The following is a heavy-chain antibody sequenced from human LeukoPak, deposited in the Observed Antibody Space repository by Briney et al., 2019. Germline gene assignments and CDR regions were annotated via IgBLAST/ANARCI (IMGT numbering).Heavy chain of an antibody. D-gene: IGHD6-13*01. CDR2: IYYSGST. CDR1: GGSISSYY. V-gene: IGHV4-59*01. J-gene: IGHJ3*02. Sequence: SETLSLTCTVSGGSISSYYWSWIRQPPGKGLEWIGYIYYSGSTNYNPSLKSRVTISVDTSKNQFSLKLSSVTAADTAVYYCARDLAYGSSLRGAFDIWGQGTMVIVSS. CDR3: ARDLAYGSSLRGAFDI.